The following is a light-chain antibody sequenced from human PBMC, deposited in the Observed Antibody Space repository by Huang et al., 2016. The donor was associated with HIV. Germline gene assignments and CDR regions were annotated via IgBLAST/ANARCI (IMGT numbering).Light chain of an antibody. CDR3: QQYNSAPGT. CDR1: QDISIY. V-gene: IGKV1-27*01. Sequence: DIQMTQSPSSLSASVRERVTITCRASQDISIYLAWYQQKPGKIPKLLIYTASTLQSGVPSRFSGSGSGTDFTLTISSLQPEDVATYYCQQYNSAPGTFGQGTKLEIK. J-gene: IGKJ2*01. CDR2: TAS.